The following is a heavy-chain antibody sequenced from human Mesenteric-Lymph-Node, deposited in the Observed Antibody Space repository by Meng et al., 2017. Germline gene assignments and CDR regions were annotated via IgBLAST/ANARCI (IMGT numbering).Heavy chain of an antibody. J-gene: IGHJ4*02. CDR3: ARPRYDGSGYSGSFDY. Sequence: GSLRLSCTVSGVSISSSVYYWGWNRQSPGKGLEWIGTIYYTGSTYYNPSLESRVTISLDTSKNQFSLRLNSVTAADTAVYYCARPRYDGSGYSGSFDYWGQGTLVTVSS. V-gene: IGHV4-39*07. D-gene: IGHD3-22*01. CDR2: IYYTGST. CDR1: GVSISSSVYY.